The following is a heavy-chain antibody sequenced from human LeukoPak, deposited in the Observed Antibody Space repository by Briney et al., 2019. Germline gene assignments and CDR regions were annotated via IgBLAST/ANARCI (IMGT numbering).Heavy chain of an antibody. CDR1: GLTFSRYW. CDR2: IKEDGSET. J-gene: IGHJ4*02. V-gene: IGHV3-7*01. CDR3: AKDGFEYYYDSSGYY. D-gene: IGHD3-22*01. Sequence: GGSLRLSCAGSGLTFSRYWMSWVRQAPGKGLECLANIKEDGSETYYADSVKGRFTISRDNPKNLLFLQINSLRVEDTAVYYCAKDGFEYYYDSSGYYWGQGTLVTVSS.